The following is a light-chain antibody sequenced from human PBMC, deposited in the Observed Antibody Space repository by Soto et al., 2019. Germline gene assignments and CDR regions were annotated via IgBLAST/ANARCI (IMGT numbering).Light chain of an antibody. J-gene: IGKJ3*01. Sequence: EIVLTQCPATLSLSPGERATLSCRASQSVSSYLAWYQQKPGQAPRLLIYDASNRATGIPARFSGSGSGTEFTLTISSLEPEDFAVYYCQQRSNWPGTFGPGTKVDIK. V-gene: IGKV3-11*01. CDR1: QSVSSY. CDR3: QQRSNWPGT. CDR2: DAS.